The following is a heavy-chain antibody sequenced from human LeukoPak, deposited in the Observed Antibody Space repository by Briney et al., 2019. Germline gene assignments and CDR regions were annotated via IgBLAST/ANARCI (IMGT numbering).Heavy chain of an antibody. V-gene: IGHV4-39*01. CDR1: GGSISSSSYY. D-gene: IGHD2-15*01. J-gene: IGHJ4*02. CDR2: IYYSGST. Sequence: SETLSLTCTVSGGSISSSSYYWGWIRQPPGKGLEWIGSIYYSGSTYYNPSLKSRVTISVDTSKNQFSLKLSSVTAADTAVYYCARGLGYCSGGSCRDYWGQGTLVTVSS. CDR3: ARGLGYCSGGSCRDY.